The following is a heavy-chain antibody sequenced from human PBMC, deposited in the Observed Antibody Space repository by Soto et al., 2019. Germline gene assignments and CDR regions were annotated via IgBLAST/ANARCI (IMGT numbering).Heavy chain of an antibody. CDR1: GGSISSYD. CDR2: IYYSGST. D-gene: IGHD6-13*01. J-gene: IGHJ4*02. V-gene: IGHV4-59*01. Sequence: SETLSLTCSVSGGSISSYDWSWIRQPPGKGLEWIGYIYYSGSTNYNPSLKSRVTISVDTSKNQFSLKLSSVTAADTAVYYCARRYGTVFDYWGQGTQVTVSS. CDR3: ARRYGTVFDY.